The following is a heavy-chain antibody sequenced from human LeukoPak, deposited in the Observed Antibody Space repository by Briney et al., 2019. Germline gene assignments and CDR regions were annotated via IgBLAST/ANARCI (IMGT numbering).Heavy chain of an antibody. V-gene: IGHV4-38-2*02. CDR1: GYSIGSGYY. Sequence: PSETLSLTCTVSGYSIGSGYYWGWIRQPPGKGLEWIGSIYHSGSTYYNPSLKSRVTISVDTSKNQFSLKLSSVTAADTAVYYCARERIAAAGTPDVGYWGQGILVTVSS. D-gene: IGHD6-13*01. CDR3: ARERIAAAGTPDVGY. CDR2: IYHSGST. J-gene: IGHJ4*02.